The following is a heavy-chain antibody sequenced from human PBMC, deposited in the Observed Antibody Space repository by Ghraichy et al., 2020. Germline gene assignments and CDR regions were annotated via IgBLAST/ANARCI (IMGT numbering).Heavy chain of an antibody. V-gene: IGHV4-34*01. CDR1: GGSFSGYY. CDR2: INHSGST. D-gene: IGHD6-13*01. CDR3: ARLAGGSSSWYYPHDY. J-gene: IGHJ4*02. Sequence: GSLRLTCAVYGGSFSGYYWSWIRQPPGKGLEWIGEINHSGSTNYNPSLKSRVTISVDTSKNQFSLKLSSVTAADTAVYYCARLAGGSSSWYYPHDYWGQGTLVTVSS.